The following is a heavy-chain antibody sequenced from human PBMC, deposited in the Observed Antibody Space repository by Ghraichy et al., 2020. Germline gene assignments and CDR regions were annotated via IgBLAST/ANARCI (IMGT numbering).Heavy chain of an antibody. CDR2: IYSGGST. V-gene: IGHV3-53*01. J-gene: IGHJ6*02. D-gene: IGHD4-23*01. CDR1: GFTVSSNY. Sequence: GGSLRLSCAASGFTVSSNYMSWVRQAPGKGLEWVSVIYSGGSTYYADSVKGRFTISRDNSKNTLYLQMNSLRAEDTAVYYCARDVVTPLYYYYGMDVWGQGTTVTVSS. CDR3: ARDVVTPLYYYYGMDV.